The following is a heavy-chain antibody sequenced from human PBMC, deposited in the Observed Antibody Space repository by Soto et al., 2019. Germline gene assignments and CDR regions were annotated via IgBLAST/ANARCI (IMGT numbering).Heavy chain of an antibody. Sequence: KASETLSLTCTVSGGSISSYYWSWIRQPPGKGLEWIGYIYYSGSTNYNPSLKSRVTISVDTSKNQFSLKLSSVTAADTAVYYCASSQYYYDSSGYYSNWFDPWGQGTLVTVSS. D-gene: IGHD3-22*01. CDR3: ASSQYYYDSSGYYSNWFDP. J-gene: IGHJ5*02. CDR1: GGSISSYY. V-gene: IGHV4-59*01. CDR2: IYYSGST.